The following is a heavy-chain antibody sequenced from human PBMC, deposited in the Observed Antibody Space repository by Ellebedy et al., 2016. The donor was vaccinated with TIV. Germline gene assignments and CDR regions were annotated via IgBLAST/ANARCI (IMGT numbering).Heavy chain of an antibody. Sequence: GGSLRLSXAASGFTVSSNYMSWVRQAPGKGLEWVSVIYSGGSTYYADSVKGRFTISRDNSKNTLYLQMNSLRAEDTAVYYCARGGGWLQLRFDYWGQGTLVTVSS. V-gene: IGHV3-66*01. CDR1: GFTVSSNY. CDR3: ARGGGWLQLRFDY. CDR2: IYSGGST. D-gene: IGHD5-24*01. J-gene: IGHJ4*02.